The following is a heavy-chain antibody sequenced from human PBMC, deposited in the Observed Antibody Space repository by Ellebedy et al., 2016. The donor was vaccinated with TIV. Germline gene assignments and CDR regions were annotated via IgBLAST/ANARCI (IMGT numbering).Heavy chain of an antibody. CDR1: GYTFTDYY. CDR3: TRDLTNIVSGDY. J-gene: IGHJ4*02. CDR2: INPNSGGT. V-gene: IGHV1-2*02. D-gene: IGHD5/OR15-5a*01. Sequence: AASVKVSCKTSGYTFTDYYIHWVRQAPGQGVEWMAWINPNSGGTNYAQKFQGRVTVTRDTSTSTAFLELSRLRSDDTAVYYCTRDLTNIVSGDYWGQGTLVTVSS.